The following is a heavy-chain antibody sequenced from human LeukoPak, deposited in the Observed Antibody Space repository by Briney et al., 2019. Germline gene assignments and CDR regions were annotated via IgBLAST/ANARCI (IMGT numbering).Heavy chain of an antibody. CDR2: IYYSGST. CDR1: GGSISSGDYY. V-gene: IGHV4-30-4*08. CDR3: ARVRSSTSFDDYADY. D-gene: IGHD2-2*01. J-gene: IGHJ4*02. Sequence: PSQTLSLTCTVSGGSISSGDYYWSWIRQPPGKGLEWIGYIYYSGSTYYNPSLKSRVTMSVDTSKNQFSLKLSSVTAADTAVYYCARVRSSTSFDDYADYWGQGTLVTVSS.